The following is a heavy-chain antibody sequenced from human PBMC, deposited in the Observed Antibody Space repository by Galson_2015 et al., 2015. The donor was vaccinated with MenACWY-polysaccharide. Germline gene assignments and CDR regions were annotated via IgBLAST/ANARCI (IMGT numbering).Heavy chain of an antibody. V-gene: IGHV4-59*02. CDR1: GGSVKNNY. Sequence: SETLSLTCSLSGGSVKNNYWSWFRQPPGKGLEWIGYIFYTGSTTYNPSLKSRVTISIGASESHFSLNLTSVTAADTAVYYCARGRALTDYWGQGTLVTVSS. CDR3: ARGRALTDY. J-gene: IGHJ4*02. CDR2: IFYTGST.